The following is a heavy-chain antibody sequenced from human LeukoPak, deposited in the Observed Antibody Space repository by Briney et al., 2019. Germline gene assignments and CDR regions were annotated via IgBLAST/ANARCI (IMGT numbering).Heavy chain of an antibody. D-gene: IGHD3-10*01. V-gene: IGHV5-51*01. CDR3: ARVNLKYYYGSGRLITYYYYYMDV. CDR2: IYPGDSDT. J-gene: IGHJ6*03. Sequence: GESLKISCKGSGYSFTSYWIGWVRLMPGKGLEWMGIIYPGDSDTRYSPSFQGQVTISADKSISTAYLQWSSLKASDTAMYYCARVNLKYYYGSGRLITYYYYYMDVWGKGTTVTISS. CDR1: GYSFTSYW.